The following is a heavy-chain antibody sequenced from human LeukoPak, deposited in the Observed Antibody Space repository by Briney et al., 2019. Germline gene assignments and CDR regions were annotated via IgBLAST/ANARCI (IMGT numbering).Heavy chain of an antibody. D-gene: IGHD2-15*01. CDR3: ARGCSSGSCYLAFDI. Sequence: SETLSLTCAVYGGSFSGYYWSWIRQPPGKGLEWIGEINHSGSTNYNPSLKSRVTISVDTSKNQFSLKLSSVTAADTAVYYCARGCSSGSCYLAFDIWGQGTMVTVSS. J-gene: IGHJ3*02. V-gene: IGHV4-34*01. CDR2: INHSGST. CDR1: GGSFSGYY.